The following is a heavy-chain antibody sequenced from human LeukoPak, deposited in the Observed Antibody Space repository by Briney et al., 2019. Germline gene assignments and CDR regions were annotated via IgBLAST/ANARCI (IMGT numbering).Heavy chain of an antibody. D-gene: IGHD2-2*01. CDR1: GGSISSDNYY. CDR3: ARVRTAAPTYYYYMDV. CDR2: IYYSGST. V-gene: IGHV4-30-4*08. J-gene: IGHJ6*03. Sequence: SQTLSLTCTVSGGSISSDNYYWSWIRQPPGKGLEWIGYIYYSGSTYYNPSLKSRVTIPVDTSKSQFSLKLSSVTAADAAVYYCARVRTAAPTYYYYMDVWGKGTTVAVSS.